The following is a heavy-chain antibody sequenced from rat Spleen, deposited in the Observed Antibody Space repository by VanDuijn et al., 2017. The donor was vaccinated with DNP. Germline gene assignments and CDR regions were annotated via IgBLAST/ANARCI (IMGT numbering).Heavy chain of an antibody. CDR3: ARPMDYYSGGFAY. Sequence: EVQLVESGGGLVQPGRSLKLSCSASGFSLRDYYMAWVRQTPTKGLEWVAYIRYDGGTTYYGDSVKGRFTISRDNVKSTLYLQMNSLRSEDMATYYCARPMDYYSGGFAYWGQGTLVTVSS. CDR2: IRYDGGTT. D-gene: IGHD1-1*01. J-gene: IGHJ3*01. V-gene: IGHV5-22*01. CDR1: GFSLRDYY.